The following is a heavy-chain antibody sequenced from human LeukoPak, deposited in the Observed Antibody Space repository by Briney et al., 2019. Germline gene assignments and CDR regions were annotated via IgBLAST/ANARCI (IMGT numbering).Heavy chain of an antibody. V-gene: IGHV3-33*01. CDR1: GFTFSSYG. CDR3: ARGSSPYYYDCSGPGTHAFDI. Sequence: PGGSLRLSCAASGFTFSSYGMHWVRQAPGKGLEWVAVIWYDGSNKYYADSVKGRFTISRDNSKNTLYLQMNSLRAEDTAVYYCARGSSPYYYDCSGPGTHAFDIWGQGTMVTVSS. D-gene: IGHD3-22*01. J-gene: IGHJ3*02. CDR2: IWYDGSNK.